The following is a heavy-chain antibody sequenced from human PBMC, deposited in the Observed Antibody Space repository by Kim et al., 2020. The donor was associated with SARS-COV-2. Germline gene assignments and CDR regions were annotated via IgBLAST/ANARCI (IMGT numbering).Heavy chain of an antibody. CDR1: GFTFSDYY. CDR2: ISSSGSTI. D-gene: IGHD3-3*01. V-gene: IGHV3-11*01. Sequence: GGSLRLSCAASGFTFSDYYMSWIRQAPGKGLEWVSYISSSGSTIYYADSVKGRFTISRDNAKNSLYLQMNSLRAEDTAVYYCARDLPYYDFWSGYHYYYYYMDVWGKGTTVTVSS. CDR3: ARDLPYYDFWSGYHYYYYYMDV. J-gene: IGHJ6*03.